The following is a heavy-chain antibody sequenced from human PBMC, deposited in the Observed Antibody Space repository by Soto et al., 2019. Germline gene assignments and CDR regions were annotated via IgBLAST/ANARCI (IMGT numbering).Heavy chain of an antibody. J-gene: IGHJ5*02. CDR2: IPSRGRP. CDR1: GASVAGGSYY. CDR3: ARDTYSGYDFGL. Sequence: SETLSLTCSVSGASVAGGSYYWSWVRQPPGKGLEWIGYIPSRGRPFYNPSLTSRGTISADTSKNQLSLQLTSVTAADAAVYYCARDTYSGYDFGLWGQGTLVTVSS. V-gene: IGHV4-30-4*01. D-gene: IGHD5-12*01.